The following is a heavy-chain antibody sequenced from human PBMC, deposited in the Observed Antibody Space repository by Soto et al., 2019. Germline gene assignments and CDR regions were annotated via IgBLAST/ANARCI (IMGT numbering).Heavy chain of an antibody. CDR1: GFTFSSYS. J-gene: IGHJ5*02. CDR3: ARHRARLAELRGFDP. D-gene: IGHD1-7*01. CDR2: ISSSSSTI. Sequence: EVQLVESGGGLVQPGGSLRLSCAASGFTFSSYSMNWVRQAPGKGLEWVSYISSSSSTIYYADSVKGRFTISRDKAKNSLYLPMNSLRAEDNAVYYCARHRARLAELRGFDPWGQGTLVPISS. V-gene: IGHV3-48*01.